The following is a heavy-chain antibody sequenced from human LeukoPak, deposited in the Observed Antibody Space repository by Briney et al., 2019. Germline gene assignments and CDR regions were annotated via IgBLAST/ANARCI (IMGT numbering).Heavy chain of an antibody. CDR3: ARQVAAAGRIHDY. V-gene: IGHV4-39*01. CDR1: GGSISSSSYY. CDR2: IYYSGST. J-gene: IGHJ4*02. D-gene: IGHD6-13*01. Sequence: SETLSLTCTVSGGSISSSSYYWGWIRQPPGKGLEWIGSIYYSGSTYYNPSLKSRVTISIDTSKNQFSLKLSSVTAADTALYYCARQVAAAGRIHDYWGQGTLVTVSS.